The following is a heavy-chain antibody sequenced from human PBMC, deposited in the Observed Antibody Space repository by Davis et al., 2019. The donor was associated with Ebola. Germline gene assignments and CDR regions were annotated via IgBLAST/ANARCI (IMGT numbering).Heavy chain of an antibody. D-gene: IGHD1-14*01. V-gene: IGHV3-30*12. CDR1: GFTFSSYG. CDR2: ISYESVTK. CDR3: ARDVAGRAGY. Sequence: PGGSLRLSCAVSGFTFSSYGMHWVRQAPGKGLEWVAAISYESVTKYYADSVKGRFTISRDNSQNTLYLQMNSLRADDTAVYYCARDVAGRAGYWGQGTLVTVSS. J-gene: IGHJ4*02.